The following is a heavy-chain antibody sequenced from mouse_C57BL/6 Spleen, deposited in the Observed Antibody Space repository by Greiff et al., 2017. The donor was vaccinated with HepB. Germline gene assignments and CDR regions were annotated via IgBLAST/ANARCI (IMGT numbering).Heavy chain of an antibody. CDR1: GYTFTSYW. CDR2: IDPSDSET. V-gene: IGHV1-52*01. J-gene: IGHJ4*01. D-gene: IGHD2-5*01. Sequence: QVQLKQPGAELVRPGSSVKLSCKASGYTFTSYWMHWVKQRPIQGLEWIGNIDPSDSETHYNQKFKDKATLTVDKSSSTAYMQLSSLTSEDSAVYYCARERGSNHTLYYAMDYWGQGTSVTVSS. CDR3: ARERGSNHTLYYAMDY.